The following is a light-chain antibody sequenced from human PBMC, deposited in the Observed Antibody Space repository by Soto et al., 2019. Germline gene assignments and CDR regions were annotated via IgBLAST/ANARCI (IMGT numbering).Light chain of an antibody. CDR1: QSIRSW. V-gene: IGKV1-5*01. Sequence: DIQMTQSPSTLSASVGDRVTITCRASQSIRSWLAWYQQKPGKAPKLLIYDASSLGSGVPSRFSGSGYGTEFSLTISSLQPDDFATYYCHQYNSYLYTFGQGTKLEI. J-gene: IGKJ2*01. CDR2: DAS. CDR3: HQYNSYLYT.